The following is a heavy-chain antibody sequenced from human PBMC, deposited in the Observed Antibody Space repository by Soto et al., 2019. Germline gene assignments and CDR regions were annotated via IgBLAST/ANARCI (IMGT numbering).Heavy chain of an antibody. V-gene: IGHV1-69*18. CDR2: IIPFIGTS. D-gene: IGHD4-4*01. CDR3: ARVVMTTVPAPYYYGMDV. J-gene: IGHJ6*02. Sequence: QVQLVQSGAEVKKPGSSVTVSCKASGGTFSSYAISWVRQAPGQGLVWLGRIIPFIGTSNYAQQFQGRVTFTADESTSTAYLELTSLRSEDTAVYYCARVVMTTVPAPYYYGMDVWGQGTTVTVSS. CDR1: GGTFSSYA.